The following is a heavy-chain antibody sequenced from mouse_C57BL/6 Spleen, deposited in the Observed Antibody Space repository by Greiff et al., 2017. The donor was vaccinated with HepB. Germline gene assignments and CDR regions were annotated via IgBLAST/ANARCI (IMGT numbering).Heavy chain of an antibody. V-gene: IGHV1-39*01. Sequence: EVQLQQSGPELVKPGASVKISCKASGYSFTDYNMNWVKQSNGKSLEWIGVSNPNYGTTSYNQKFKGKATLTVDQSSSTAYMQLNSLTSEDSAVYYCARSPYYYGTGTREYMDYWGQGTSVTVSS. CDR1: GYSFTDYN. D-gene: IGHD1-1*01. CDR2: SNPNYGTT. J-gene: IGHJ4*01. CDR3: ARSPYYYGTGTREYMDY.